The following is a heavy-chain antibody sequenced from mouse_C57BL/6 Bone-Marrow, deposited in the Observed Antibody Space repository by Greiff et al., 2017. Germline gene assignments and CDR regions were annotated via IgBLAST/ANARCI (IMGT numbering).Heavy chain of an antibody. CDR1: GFNIKDYY. CDR2: IDPEDGET. J-gene: IGHJ2*01. CDR3: ARPVAYYFDY. Sequence: EVQLQQSGAELVKPGASVKLSCTASGFNIKDYYMHWVKQRTEQGLEWIGRIDPEDGETKYATKFQGKATITADTSANTAYLQLSSLASEDTAVYYCARPVAYYFDYWGQGTTLTVSS. V-gene: IGHV14-2*01.